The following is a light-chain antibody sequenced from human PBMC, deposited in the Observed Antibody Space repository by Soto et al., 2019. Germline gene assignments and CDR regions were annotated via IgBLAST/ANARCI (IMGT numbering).Light chain of an antibody. Sequence: QLVLTQSPSAYASLGASVKLTCTLSSGHSSYAIAWHQQLPEKGPRYLKKLNSDGSHSKGDGIPDRFSGSSSGAERYLTISSLQSDDEADYYCQTWGTGIVAFGGGTKLTVL. V-gene: IGLV4-69*01. CDR3: QTWGTGIVA. CDR2: LNSDGSH. J-gene: IGLJ2*01. CDR1: SGHSSYA.